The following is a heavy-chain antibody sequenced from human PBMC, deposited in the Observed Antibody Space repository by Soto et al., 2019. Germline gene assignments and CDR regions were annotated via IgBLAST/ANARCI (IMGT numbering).Heavy chain of an antibody. Sequence: RASVKVSCKASGYTFTGYYMHWVRQAPGQGLEWMGWINPNSGGTNYAQKFQGWVTMTRDTSISTAYMELSRLRSDDTAVYYCARGFSGSWYEVSWFDPWGQGTLVTVSS. D-gene: IGHD6-13*01. CDR2: INPNSGGT. CDR3: ARGFSGSWYEVSWFDP. V-gene: IGHV1-2*04. CDR1: GYTFTGYY. J-gene: IGHJ5*02.